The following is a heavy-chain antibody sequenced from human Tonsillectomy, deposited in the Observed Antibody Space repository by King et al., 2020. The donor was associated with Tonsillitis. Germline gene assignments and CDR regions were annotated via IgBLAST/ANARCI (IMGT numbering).Heavy chain of an antibody. Sequence: QLQESGPGLVKPSETLSLTCTVSGGSISSYNWSWIRHPPGRGLEWIGYIYYSGGTNYTPSLKSRVTISVDTSKNQFSLKLSSVTAADTAVYYCASGSSGYYNWFDPWGQGTLVTVSS. J-gene: IGHJ5*02. V-gene: IGHV4-59*01. CDR3: ASGSSGYYNWFDP. CDR1: GGSISSYN. CDR2: IYYSGGT. D-gene: IGHD3-22*01.